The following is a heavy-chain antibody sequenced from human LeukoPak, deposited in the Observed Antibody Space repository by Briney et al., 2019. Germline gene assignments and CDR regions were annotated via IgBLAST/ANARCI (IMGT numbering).Heavy chain of an antibody. J-gene: IGHJ3*02. D-gene: IGHD5-18*01. Sequence: PSETLSLTCTVSGGSISSYYWSWIRQPPGKGLEWIGYIYYSGSTNYNPSLKSRVTISVDTSKNQFSLKLSSVTAADTAVYYCARRPTWIQLLGAFDIWGQGTMVTVSS. V-gene: IGHV4-59*01. CDR1: GGSISSYY. CDR2: IYYSGST. CDR3: ARRPTWIQLLGAFDI.